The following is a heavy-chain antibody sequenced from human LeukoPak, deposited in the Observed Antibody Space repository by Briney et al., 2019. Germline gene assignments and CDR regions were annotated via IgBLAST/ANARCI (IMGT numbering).Heavy chain of an antibody. Sequence: PSETLSLTCTGSGGSISSSSYYWGWIRQPPGKGLEWVGIIHYSGSTYYHPSLRSRVTMSVDTSKNQSSLKLSSVSAADTAVFYCARQVAGSGWGVGGWYFDLWGRGTLVTVSS. CDR2: IHYSGST. J-gene: IGHJ2*01. V-gene: IGHV4-39*01. CDR1: GGSISSSSYY. D-gene: IGHD6-19*01. CDR3: ARQVAGSGWGVGGWYFDL.